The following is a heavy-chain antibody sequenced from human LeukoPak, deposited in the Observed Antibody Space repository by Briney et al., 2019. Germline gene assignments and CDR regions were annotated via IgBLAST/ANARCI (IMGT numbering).Heavy chain of an antibody. CDR2: IYTSGST. V-gene: IGHV4-4*07. D-gene: IGHD2-21*02. CDR3: ARDPNCGGDCYSGDDAFDI. J-gene: IGHJ3*02. Sequence: SETLSLTCTVSGGSISSYYWSWIRQPAGKGLEWIGRIYTSGSTNYNPSLKSRVTISVDTSKNQFSLKLSSVTAADTAVYYCARDPNCGGDCYSGDDAFDIWGQGTMVTVSS. CDR1: GGSISSYY.